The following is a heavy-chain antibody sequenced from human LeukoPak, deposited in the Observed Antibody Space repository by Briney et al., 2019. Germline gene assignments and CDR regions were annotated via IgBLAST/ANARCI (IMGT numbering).Heavy chain of an antibody. D-gene: IGHD5-18*01. CDR3: ARHVTPYSYGRRDNWFDP. Sequence: SETLSLTCAVSGGSISSSNWWSWVRQPPGKGLEWIGEIYHSGSTNYNPSLKSRVTISVDKSKNQFSLKLSSVTAADTAVYYCARHVTPYSYGRRDNWFDPWGQGALVTVSS. V-gene: IGHV4-4*02. CDR2: IYHSGST. CDR1: GGSISSSNW. J-gene: IGHJ5*02.